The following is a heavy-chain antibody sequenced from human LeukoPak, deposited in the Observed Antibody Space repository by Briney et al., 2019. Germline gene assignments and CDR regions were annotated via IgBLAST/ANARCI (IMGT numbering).Heavy chain of an antibody. Sequence: ASVKVSCKASGYTFTSYYMHWVRQAPGQGLEWMGIIIPRGGGTDYAQKFQGRVTMTRDTSTSTVYMELSSLRSEDTAVYYCARAMVRGVIRYYFDYWGQGTLVTVSS. J-gene: IGHJ4*02. V-gene: IGHV1-46*01. CDR3: ARAMVRGVIRYYFDY. D-gene: IGHD3-10*01. CDR1: GYTFTSYY. CDR2: IIPRGGGT.